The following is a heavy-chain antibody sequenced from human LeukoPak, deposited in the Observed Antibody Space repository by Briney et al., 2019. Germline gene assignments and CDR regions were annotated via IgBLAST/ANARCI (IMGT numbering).Heavy chain of an antibody. Sequence: GGSLRLSCAASGFTFSTYWMHWVRQAPGKGLVWVSRIDHDGINTYYADSVKGRFTISRDNAKNTLYLQMNSLRAEDTAVYYCARGATMIVVVEPRFDYWGQGTLVTVSS. J-gene: IGHJ4*02. D-gene: IGHD3-22*01. CDR1: GFTFSTYW. CDR3: ARGATMIVVVEPRFDY. CDR2: IDHDGINT. V-gene: IGHV3-74*01.